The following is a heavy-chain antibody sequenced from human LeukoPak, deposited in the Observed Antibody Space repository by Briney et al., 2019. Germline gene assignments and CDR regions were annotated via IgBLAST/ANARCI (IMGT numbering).Heavy chain of an antibody. CDR3: AKSDWGSSWAVLFDY. Sequence: PGGSLRLSCAASGFTFSSYSMNWVRQAPGKGLEWVSAISGSGGSTYYADSVKGRFTISRDNSKNTLYLQMNSLRAEDTAVYYCAKSDWGSSWAVLFDYWGQGTLVTVSS. V-gene: IGHV3-23*01. CDR2: ISGSGGST. D-gene: IGHD6-13*01. J-gene: IGHJ4*02. CDR1: GFTFSSYS.